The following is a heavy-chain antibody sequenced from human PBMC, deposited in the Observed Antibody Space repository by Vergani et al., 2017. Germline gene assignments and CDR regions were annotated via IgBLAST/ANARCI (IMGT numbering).Heavy chain of an antibody. CDR2: IHYSENT. J-gene: IGHJ5*02. Sequence: QVQLQESGPGLVKSSETLSLTCSVSFDSIRNLYCNWIRQPPGKVLEWIGSIHYSENTNYNPSLKTRVTISVDTSKNQFSLTLTSVTAADTAVYYCASDTHSGQRADRWGQGILVTFTS. V-gene: IGHV4-59*11. D-gene: IGHD6-19*01. CDR3: ASDTHSGQRADR. CDR1: FDSIRNLY.